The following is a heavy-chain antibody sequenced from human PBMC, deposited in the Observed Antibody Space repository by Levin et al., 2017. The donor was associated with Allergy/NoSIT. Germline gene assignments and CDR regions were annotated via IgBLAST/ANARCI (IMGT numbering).Heavy chain of an antibody. CDR2: IKQDGSEK. D-gene: IGHD6-19*01. Sequence: GGSLRLSCAASGFTFSSYWMSWVRQAPGKGLEWVANIKQDGSEKYYVDSVKGRFTISRDNAKNSLYLQMNSLRAEDTAVYYCATDSSGWWGGAYAFDSWGQGTMVTVSS. CDR1: GFTFSSYW. V-gene: IGHV3-7*04. J-gene: IGHJ3*02. CDR3: ATDSSGWWGGAYAFDS.